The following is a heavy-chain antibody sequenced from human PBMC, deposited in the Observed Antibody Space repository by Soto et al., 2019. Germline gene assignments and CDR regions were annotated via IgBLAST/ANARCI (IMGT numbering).Heavy chain of an antibody. Sequence: SETLSLTCAVYGGSFSGYYWSWIRQPPGKGLEWIGEINHSGSTNYNPSLKSRVTISVDTSKNQFSLKLSSVTAADTAVYYCARGLVVPAAPVVYYYCGMDVWGQGTTVTVSS. CDR3: ARGLVVPAAPVVYYYCGMDV. J-gene: IGHJ6*02. CDR2: INHSGST. V-gene: IGHV4-34*01. CDR1: GGSFSGYY. D-gene: IGHD2-2*01.